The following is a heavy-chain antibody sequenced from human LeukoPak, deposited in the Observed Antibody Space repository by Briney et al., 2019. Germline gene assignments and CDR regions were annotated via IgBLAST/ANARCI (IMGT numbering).Heavy chain of an antibody. Sequence: ASVKVSCKASGYTFTSYSMNWVRQAPGQGLEWIGIINPSGGRTNYAQKFQGRVTMTRDMSTSTVYMELSSLRSDDLAVYFCTLCNYWGQGTLVTVSS. CDR3: TLCNY. V-gene: IGHV1-46*01. D-gene: IGHD3-10*02. CDR1: GYTFTSYS. CDR2: INPSGGRT. J-gene: IGHJ4*02.